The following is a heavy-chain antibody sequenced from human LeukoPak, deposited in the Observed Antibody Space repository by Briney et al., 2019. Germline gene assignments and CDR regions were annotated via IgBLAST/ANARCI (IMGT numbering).Heavy chain of an antibody. CDR3: VRDQARGPVDY. J-gene: IGHJ4*02. CDR2: VFRTGGT. D-gene: IGHD5-12*01. Sequence: SETLSLTCSVSSSSINTPYYWGWIRQPPGKGLEWIGSVFRTGGTYYNPSLESRLSISLDTSENQFSLRLRSVTAADTAVYYCVRDQARGPVDYWGKGTLVTVSS. V-gene: IGHV4-38-2*02. CDR1: SSSINTPYY.